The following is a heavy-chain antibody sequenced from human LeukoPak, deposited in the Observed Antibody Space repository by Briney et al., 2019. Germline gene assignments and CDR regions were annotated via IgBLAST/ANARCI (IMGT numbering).Heavy chain of an antibody. J-gene: IGHJ6*02. V-gene: IGHV1-46*01. D-gene: IGHD2-8*01. CDR1: GYNFISYY. CDR3: AREDVVLVDAVRYYYYGMDV. CDR2: INPSGGST. Sequence: GATVKVSCKASGYNFISYYMHWVRQAPGQGLEWMGIINPSGGSTSYAQKFQDRVTMTRDTSTSTVYMELSNLKSEDTAVYYRAREDVVLVDAVRYYYYGMDVWGQGTTVTVSS.